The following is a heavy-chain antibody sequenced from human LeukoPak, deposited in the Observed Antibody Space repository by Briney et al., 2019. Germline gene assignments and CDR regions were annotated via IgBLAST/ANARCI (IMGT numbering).Heavy chain of an antibody. D-gene: IGHD2/OR15-2a*01. CDR3: ARLVTVRYYYYYGMDV. J-gene: IGHJ6*02. CDR2: INHSGST. V-gene: IGHV4-34*01. CDR1: GGSFSGYY. Sequence: SETLSLTCAVYGGSFSGYYWSWIRQPPGKGLEWIGEINHSGSTNYNPSLKSRVTISVDTSKNQFSLKLSSVTAADTAVYYCARLVTVRYYYYYGMDVWGQGTTVTVSS.